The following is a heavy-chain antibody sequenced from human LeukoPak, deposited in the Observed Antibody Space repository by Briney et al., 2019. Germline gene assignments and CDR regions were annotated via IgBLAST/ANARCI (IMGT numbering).Heavy chain of an antibody. CDR2: INPTGGST. J-gene: IGHJ5*02. CDR1: GYTFTGYY. D-gene: IGHD1-26*01. V-gene: IGHV1-46*01. Sequence: ASVKVSCKASGYTFTGYYLHWVRQAPGQGLEWMGLINPTGGSTGYAQKSQGRVTMTRDMSTSTDYMELSSLRSEDTAIYYCARDNSVGDNAWWFDPWGQGTLVTVSS. CDR3: ARDNSVGDNAWWFDP.